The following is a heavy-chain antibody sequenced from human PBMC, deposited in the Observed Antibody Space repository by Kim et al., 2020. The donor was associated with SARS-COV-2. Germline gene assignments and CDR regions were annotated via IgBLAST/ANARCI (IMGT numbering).Heavy chain of an antibody. V-gene: IGHV4-39*01. Sequence: SETLSLTCTVSGGSISSSSYYWGWIRQPPGEGLEWIGSIYYSGSTYYNPSLKSRVTISVDTSKNQFSLKLSSVTAADTAVYYCARQAPRGYGSGSYYFGGSSNWSFDLWGRGALVTVAS. CDR1: GGSISSSSYY. D-gene: IGHD3-10*01. CDR3: ARQAPRGYGSGSYYFGGSSNWSFDL. J-gene: IGHJ2*01. CDR2: IYYSGST.